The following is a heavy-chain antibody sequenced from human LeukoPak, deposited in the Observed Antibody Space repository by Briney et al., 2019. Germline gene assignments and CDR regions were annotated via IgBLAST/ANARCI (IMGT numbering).Heavy chain of an antibody. Sequence: PGGSLRLSCDALGFTFGSHAICWVRQAPGKGRGWVAGIFGGGGRPHYADPVKGRFTISRDNSRNTGYLHINSLRAADTAVYDRRKTTVGYSSGQKPAWPLAYWGQGTLVTVSS. CDR3: RKTTVGYSSGQKPAWPLAY. V-gene: IGHV3-23*01. CDR1: GFTFGSHA. D-gene: IGHD5-18*01. J-gene: IGHJ4*02. CDR2: IFGGGGRP.